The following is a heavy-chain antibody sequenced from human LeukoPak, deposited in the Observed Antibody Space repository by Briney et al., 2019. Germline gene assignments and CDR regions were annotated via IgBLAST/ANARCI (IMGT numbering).Heavy chain of an antibody. CDR1: GGSISSSSYY. D-gene: IGHD3-10*01. Sequence: SETLSLTCTVSGGSISSSSYYWGWIRQPPGKGLEWIGSIYYSGSTYYNPSLKSRVTISVDTSKNQFSLKLSSVTAADTAAYYCARRGGIIRGVASDYYMDVWGKGTTVTISS. CDR2: IYYSGST. V-gene: IGHV4-39*01. J-gene: IGHJ6*03. CDR3: ARRGGIIRGVASDYYMDV.